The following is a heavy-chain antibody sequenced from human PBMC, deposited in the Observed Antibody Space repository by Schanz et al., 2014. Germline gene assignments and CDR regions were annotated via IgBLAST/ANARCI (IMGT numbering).Heavy chain of an antibody. CDR1: GFTFSSYG. V-gene: IGHV3-7*01. CDR3: ARDKGGYYPFDY. J-gene: IGHJ4*02. D-gene: IGHD3-3*01. CDR2: IKQDESER. Sequence: VQLVESGGDVVQPWRSLRLSCAASGFTFSSYGMHWVRQAPGKGLEWVANIKQDESERSYVDSVKGRFTISRDNAKNSLYLQMNSLRAEDTAVYYCARDKGGYYPFDYWGQGTLVTVSS.